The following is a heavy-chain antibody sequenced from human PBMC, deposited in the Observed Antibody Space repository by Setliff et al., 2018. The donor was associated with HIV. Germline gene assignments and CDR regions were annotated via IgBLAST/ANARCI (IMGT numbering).Heavy chain of an antibody. CDR3: ARYSTFTTNFDY. CDR2: IPHNGGT. D-gene: IGHD4-17*01. Sequence: SETLSLTCAVYGGSFSGHYWGWIRQPPGKGLEWIATIPHNGGTYYNPDPSLTGRVTISLDTSKNQFSLKLAFVTAADTAVYYCARYSTFTTNFDYWGQGTLVTVSS. J-gene: IGHJ4*02. V-gene: IGHV4-34*01. CDR1: GGSFSGHY.